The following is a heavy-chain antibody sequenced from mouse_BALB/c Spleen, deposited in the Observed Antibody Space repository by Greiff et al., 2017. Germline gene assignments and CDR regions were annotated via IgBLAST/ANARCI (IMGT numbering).Heavy chain of an antibody. V-gene: IGHV5-6-3*01. CDR1: GFTFSSYG. CDR2: INSNGGST. CDR3: ARVNYYAMDY. Sequence: EVQGVESGGGLVQPGGSLKLSCAASGFTFSSYGMSWVRQTPDKRLELVATINSNGGSTYYPDSVTGRFTIYRDNAKNTLYLQMSSLKSEDTAMYYCARVNYYAMDYWGQGTSVTVSS. J-gene: IGHJ4*01.